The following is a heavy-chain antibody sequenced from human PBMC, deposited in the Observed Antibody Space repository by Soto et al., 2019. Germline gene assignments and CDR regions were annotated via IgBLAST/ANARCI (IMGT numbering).Heavy chain of an antibody. CDR1: GGSISSSSYY. D-gene: IGHD4-17*01. Sequence: SETLSLTCTVSGGSISSSSYYWGWIRQPPGKGLEWIGSIYYSGSTYYNPSLKSRVTISVDTSKNQFSLKLSSVTAADTAVYYCARGHDSGTYYFDYWGQGTLVTVSS. CDR2: IYYSGST. J-gene: IGHJ4*02. CDR3: ARGHDSGTYYFDY. V-gene: IGHV4-39*01.